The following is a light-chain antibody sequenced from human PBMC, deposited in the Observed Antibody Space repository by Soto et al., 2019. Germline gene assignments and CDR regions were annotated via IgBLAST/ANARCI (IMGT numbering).Light chain of an antibody. V-gene: IGLV2-23*01. CDR3: FSFTSTNTHV. CDR1: SSDFGSYKF. Sequence: QSVLTQPASVSGSPGQSVTISCTGTSSDFGSYKFVSWYQHHPGTVTKVIIYETSKRPSGVSDRFSGSKSGNTASLTISGLQAEDEADYYCFSFTSTNTHVFGSGTKVTVL. CDR2: ETS. J-gene: IGLJ1*01.